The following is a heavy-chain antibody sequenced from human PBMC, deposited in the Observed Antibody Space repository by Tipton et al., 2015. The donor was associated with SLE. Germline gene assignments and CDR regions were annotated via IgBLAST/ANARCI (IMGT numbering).Heavy chain of an antibody. Sequence: SLRLSCAASGFTFSSYAMHWVRQAPGKGLEWVAFIRYDGSNKYYADSVKGRFTFSRDNSKNTLYLQMNSLRAEDTAVYYCAKDFSSSSSLDYWGQGTLVTVSS. J-gene: IGHJ4*02. CDR3: AKDFSSSSSLDY. V-gene: IGHV3-30*02. CDR1: GFTFSSYA. CDR2: IRYDGSNK. D-gene: IGHD6-13*01.